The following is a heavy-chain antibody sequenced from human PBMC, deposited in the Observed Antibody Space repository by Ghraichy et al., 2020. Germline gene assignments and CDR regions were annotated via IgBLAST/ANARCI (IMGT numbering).Heavy chain of an antibody. Sequence: SETLSLTCTVSGGSISSYYWSWIRQPPGKGLEWIGYIYYSGSTNYNPSLKSRVTISVDTSKNQFSLKLSSVTAADTAVYYCAGSDLGEIVVPAASGWGPNWFDPWGQGTLVTVSS. V-gene: IGHV4-59*08. D-gene: IGHD2-2*01. CDR3: AGSDLGEIVVPAASGWGPNWFDP. CDR2: IYYSGST. CDR1: GGSISSYY. J-gene: IGHJ5*02.